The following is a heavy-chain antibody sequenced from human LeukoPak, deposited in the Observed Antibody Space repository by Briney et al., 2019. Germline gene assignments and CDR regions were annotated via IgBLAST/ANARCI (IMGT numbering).Heavy chain of an antibody. CDR3: VRKDVFDI. CDR2: IKSDGSSI. V-gene: IGHV3-74*01. Sequence: GGSLRLSCATSGFTFSSYWMHWVRQAPGKGLVWVSRIKSDGSSISYADSVKGRFTISRDNAKNTLYLQVNSLRVEDTAVYYCVRKDVFDIWGQGTMVTVSS. J-gene: IGHJ3*02. CDR1: GFTFSSYW.